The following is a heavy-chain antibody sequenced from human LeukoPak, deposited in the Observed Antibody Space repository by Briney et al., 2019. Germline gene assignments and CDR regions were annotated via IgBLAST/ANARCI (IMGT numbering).Heavy chain of an antibody. J-gene: IGHJ3*02. V-gene: IGHV3-33*01. CDR2: IWYDGSNK. D-gene: IGHD3-10*01. CDR3: ARDRAYPGNAFDI. Sequence: GGSLRLSCAASGFTFSSYGMHWVRQAPGKGLEWVAVIWYDGSNKYYADSVKGRFTISRDNSKNTLYLQMNSLRAEDTAVYYCARDRAYPGNAFDIWGQGTMVTVSS. CDR1: GFTFSSYG.